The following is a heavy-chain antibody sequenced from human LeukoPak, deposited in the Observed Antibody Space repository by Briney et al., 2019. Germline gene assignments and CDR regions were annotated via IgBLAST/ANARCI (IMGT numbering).Heavy chain of an antibody. CDR1: GGSISNYY. Sequence: TSETLSLTCAVTGGSISNYYCSWIRQPPGKGLEWLGYIHYSGYTNYNPSLKSRVTISVDTSKNQFSLNLGSVTAADTAVYYCARHWGSDWYFDLWGRGTLVTVSS. J-gene: IGHJ2*01. CDR2: IHYSGYT. D-gene: IGHD7-27*01. V-gene: IGHV4-59*01. CDR3: ARHWGSDWYFDL.